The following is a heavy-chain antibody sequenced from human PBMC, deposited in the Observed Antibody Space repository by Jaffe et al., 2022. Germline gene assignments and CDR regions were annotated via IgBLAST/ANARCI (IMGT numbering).Heavy chain of an antibody. CDR2: INHSGST. D-gene: IGHD3-3*01. J-gene: IGHJ5*02. V-gene: IGHV4-34*01. CDR1: GGSFSGYY. Sequence: QVQLQQWGAGLLKPSETLSLTCAVYGGSFSGYYWSWIRQPPGKGLEWIGEINHSGSTNYNPSLKSRVTISVDTSKNQFSLKLSSVTAADTAVYYCARVSNLVTIFGVVEYSWFDPWGQGTLVTVSS. CDR3: ARVSNLVTIFGVVEYSWFDP.